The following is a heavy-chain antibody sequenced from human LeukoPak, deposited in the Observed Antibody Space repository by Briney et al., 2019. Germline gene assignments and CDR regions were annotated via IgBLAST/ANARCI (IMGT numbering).Heavy chain of an antibody. CDR2: IYHSGST. D-gene: IGHD3-3*01. V-gene: IGHV4-38-2*01. Sequence: SETLSLTCAVSGYSISSGYYWGWIRQPPGKGLEWIGSIYHSGSTYYNPSLKSRVTISVDTSKNQFSLKLSSVTAADTAVYYCATTIFGVVKPGYYYYYMDVWGKGTTVTVSS. J-gene: IGHJ6*03. CDR3: ATTIFGVVKPGYYYYYMDV. CDR1: GYSISSGYY.